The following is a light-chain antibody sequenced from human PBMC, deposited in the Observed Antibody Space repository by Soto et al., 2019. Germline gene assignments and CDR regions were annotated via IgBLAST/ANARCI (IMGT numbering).Light chain of an antibody. CDR3: SSYAGSSNV. CDR1: SSDVGGYNY. CDR2: EVN. V-gene: IGLV2-8*01. Sequence: QSVLTQPPSASGSPGQSVAISCTGTSSDVGGYNYVSWDQQHPGKAPKLMIYEVNKRPSGVPDRFSGSKSGNTASLTVSGLQAEDEADYYCSSYAGSSNVFGTGTKVT. J-gene: IGLJ1*01.